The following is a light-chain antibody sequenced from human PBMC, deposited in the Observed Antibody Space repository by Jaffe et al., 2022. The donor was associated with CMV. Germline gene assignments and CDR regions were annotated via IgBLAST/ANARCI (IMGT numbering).Light chain of an antibody. Sequence: DIQLTQSPSSLSASVGDRVTITCQASQDISKYLNWYQQKTGKAPKLLIFEASTLEVGVPSRFSGSGSGTDFTFTISGLQPEDIATYYCQHYDALPRTFGQGTKLEIK. J-gene: IGKJ2*01. CDR1: QDISKY. CDR3: QHYDALPRT. CDR2: EAS. V-gene: IGKV1-33*01.